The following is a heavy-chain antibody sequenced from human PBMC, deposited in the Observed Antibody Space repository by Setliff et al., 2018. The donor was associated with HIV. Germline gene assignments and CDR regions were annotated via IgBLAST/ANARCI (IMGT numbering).Heavy chain of an antibody. CDR3: ARSLREYSYGSPDY. D-gene: IGHD5-18*01. CDR1: GYRFTGFA. V-gene: IGHV1-3*01. Sequence: ASVKVSCKASGYRFTGFAIHWVRQAPGQRFEWMGWISAGTGNTKYSQKFQDRVTISRDIHANTAYMELSSLRSEDTAIYYCARSLREYSYGSPDYWGPGTLVTVSS. J-gene: IGHJ4*02. CDR2: ISAGTGNT.